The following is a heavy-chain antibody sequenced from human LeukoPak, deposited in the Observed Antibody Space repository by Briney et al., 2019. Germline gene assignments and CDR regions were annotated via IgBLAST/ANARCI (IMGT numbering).Heavy chain of an antibody. J-gene: IGHJ1*01. Sequence: ASVKVSCKASGGTFISYAISWVRQAPGQGLEWMGGIIPIFGTANYAQKFQGRVTITADESTSTAYMELSSLRSEDTAVYYCARGYSSSWYLYFQHWGQGTLVTVSS. V-gene: IGHV1-69*13. CDR2: IIPIFGTA. D-gene: IGHD6-13*01. CDR1: GGTFISYA. CDR3: ARGYSSSWYLYFQH.